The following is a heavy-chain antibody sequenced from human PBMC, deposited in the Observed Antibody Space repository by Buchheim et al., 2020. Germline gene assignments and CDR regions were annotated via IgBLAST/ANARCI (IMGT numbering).Heavy chain of an antibody. CDR1: GFTFSTYG. J-gene: IGHJ6*02. D-gene: IGHD2-15*01. CDR3: AKDSCSGDSCWDPGMDV. Sequence: QVQLVESGGGVVQPGRSLRLSCAASGFTFSTYGMHWVRQAPGKGLEWVTVISYDGSNKYYADSVKGRFTISRDNSKNTPYLQMNSLRAEDTAVYDCAKDSCSGDSCWDPGMDVWGQGTT. CDR2: ISYDGSNK. V-gene: IGHV3-30*18.